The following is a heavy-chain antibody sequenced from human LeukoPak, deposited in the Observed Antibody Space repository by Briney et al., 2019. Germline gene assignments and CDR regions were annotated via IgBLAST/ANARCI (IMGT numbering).Heavy chain of an antibody. J-gene: IGHJ2*01. V-gene: IGHV4-61*02. CDR2: IYTSGST. CDR1: GGSISSGSYY. Sequence: SETLSLTCTVSGGSISSGSYYWSWIRQPAGKGLEWIGRIYTSGSTNYSPSLKSRVTISVDTSKNQLSLKLSSVTAADTAVYYCARVLRPDWYFDLWGRGTLVTVSS. CDR3: ARVLRPDWYFDL. D-gene: IGHD4-17*01.